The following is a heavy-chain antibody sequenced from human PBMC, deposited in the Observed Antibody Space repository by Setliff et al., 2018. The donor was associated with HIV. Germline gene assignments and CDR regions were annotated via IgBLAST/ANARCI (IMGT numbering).Heavy chain of an antibody. Sequence: ASVKVSCKASGYTFTSYDISWVRQATGQGLEWMGWMNPDSGRTGYAQKFQGRVTMTWSTSTSTAYMELRGLRSEDTAVYYCARGGRRSYYYYFHMDVWGKGTTVTVSS. CDR1: GYTFTSYD. V-gene: IGHV1-8*01. J-gene: IGHJ6*03. CDR2: MNPDSGRT. CDR3: ARGGRRSYYYYFHMDV.